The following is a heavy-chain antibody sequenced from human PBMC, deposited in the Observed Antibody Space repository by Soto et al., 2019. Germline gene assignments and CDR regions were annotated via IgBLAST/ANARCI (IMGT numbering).Heavy chain of an antibody. CDR2: IIPIFGTA. D-gene: IGHD3-22*01. CDR1: GGTFSHNA. Sequence: QVQLVQSGAEVKKPGSSVKVSCKASGGTFSHNAISWVRQAHGQGLEWMGGIIPIFGTANYAQKFKGRVTIAADESTSTDYMELSSLRSEDTAVYYCVRGWGYDSSDYYYAYWGQGTLVTVSS. V-gene: IGHV1-69*01. CDR3: VRGWGYDSSDYYYAY. J-gene: IGHJ4*02.